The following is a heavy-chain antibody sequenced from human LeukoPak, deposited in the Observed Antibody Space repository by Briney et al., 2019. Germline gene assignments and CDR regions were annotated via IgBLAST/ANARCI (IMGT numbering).Heavy chain of an antibody. CDR3: AREPPESYRFDY. CDR2: IEPSDGST. J-gene: IGHJ4*02. V-gene: IGHV1-46*01. CDR1: GYTFSNYY. Sequence: ASVKVSCKTSGYTFSNYYLHWVRQAPGQGPEWMGIIEPSDGSTQYPQKFQGRVTMTRDMSASTVYMELSSLTSEDTAMYYCAREPPESYRFDYWGQGAPVTVSS. D-gene: IGHD2-2*01.